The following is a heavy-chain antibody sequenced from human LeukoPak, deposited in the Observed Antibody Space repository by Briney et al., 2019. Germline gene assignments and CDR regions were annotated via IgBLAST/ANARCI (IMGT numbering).Heavy chain of an antibody. V-gene: IGHV3-30*01. D-gene: IGHD6-19*01. CDR2: ISYDGSNK. CDR3: ARTGYSSGWYNYYYYMDV. Sequence: PGRSLRLSCAASGFTFSSYAMHWVRQAPGKGLEWVAVISYDGSNKYYADSVKGRFTISRDNSKNTLYLQMNSLRAEDTAVYYCARTGYSSGWYNYYYYMDVWGKGTTVTVSS. CDR1: GFTFSSYA. J-gene: IGHJ6*03.